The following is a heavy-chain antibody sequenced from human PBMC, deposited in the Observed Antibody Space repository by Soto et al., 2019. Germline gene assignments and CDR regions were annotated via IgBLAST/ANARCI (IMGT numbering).Heavy chain of an antibody. CDR3: ARDYCSSPKCSRYKYFDF. J-gene: IGHJ4*02. D-gene: IGHD2-2*01. V-gene: IGHV1-18*04. CDR2: ISAYSGYT. CDR1: NYTFTYYG. Sequence: QVHLEQSGVEVKKPGASVKVSCKASNYTFTYYGISWVRQAPGQGLEWMGWISAYSGYTNDAQNLQGRVFMTTDTSTNTAYLELRSLRSDDTAMYYCARDYCSSPKCSRYKYFDFWGQGTLITVSS.